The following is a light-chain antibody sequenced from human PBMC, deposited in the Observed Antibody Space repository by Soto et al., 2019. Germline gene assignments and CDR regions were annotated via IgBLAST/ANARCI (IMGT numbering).Light chain of an antibody. V-gene: IGLV1-51*01. Sequence: QSVLTQPPSVSAAPGQKVTISCSGSSSNVGKNFVSWYQQLPGTAPKLLIYDNNKRPSGIPDRFSGSRSGTSATLGITGLQTGDEADYSCGTWDSRLSAWVFGGGTKLTVL. CDR3: GTWDSRLSAWV. CDR2: DNN. CDR1: SSNVGKNF. J-gene: IGLJ2*01.